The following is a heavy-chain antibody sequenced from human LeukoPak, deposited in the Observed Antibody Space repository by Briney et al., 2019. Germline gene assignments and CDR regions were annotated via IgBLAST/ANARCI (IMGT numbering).Heavy chain of an antibody. V-gene: IGHV4-39*07. CDR2: IYHSGST. J-gene: IGHJ4*02. Sequence: SETLSLTCAVSGASITSSNYYWGWVRQSPGKGLEWIGSIYHSGSTYYNPSLKSRVTISVDTSKNQFSLKLSSVTAADTAVYYCARETNIVVVVAATDYFDYWGQGTLVTVSS. CDR1: GASITSSNYY. CDR3: ARETNIVVVVAATDYFDY. D-gene: IGHD2-15*01.